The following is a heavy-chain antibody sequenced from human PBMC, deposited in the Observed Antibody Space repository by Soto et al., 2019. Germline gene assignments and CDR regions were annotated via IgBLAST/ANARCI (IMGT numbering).Heavy chain of an antibody. Sequence: GGSLRLSCAASGFTFSSYGMHWVRQAPGKGLEWVAVISYDGSNKYYADSVKGRFTISRDNSKNTLYLQMNSLRAEDTAVYYCAKSPTQGYSYGDYYXXGMDVWGQGTTVTVSS. CDR3: AKSPTQGYSYGDYYXXGMDV. V-gene: IGHV3-30*18. CDR1: GFTFSSYG. J-gene: IGHJ6*02. D-gene: IGHD5-18*01. CDR2: ISYDGSNK.